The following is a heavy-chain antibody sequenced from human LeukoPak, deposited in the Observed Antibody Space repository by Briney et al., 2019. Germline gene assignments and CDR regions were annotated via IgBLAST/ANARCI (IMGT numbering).Heavy chain of an antibody. CDR3: ARGLDTAMVGWFDP. D-gene: IGHD5-18*01. CDR1: GFTFSSYS. V-gene: IGHV3-21*01. CDR2: ISSSSSYI. Sequence: PGGSLRLSCAASGFTFSSYSMNWARQAPGKGLEWVSSISSSSSYIYYADSVKGRFTISRDNAKNSLYLQMNSLRAEDTAVYYCARGLDTAMVGWFDPWGQGTLVTVSS. J-gene: IGHJ5*02.